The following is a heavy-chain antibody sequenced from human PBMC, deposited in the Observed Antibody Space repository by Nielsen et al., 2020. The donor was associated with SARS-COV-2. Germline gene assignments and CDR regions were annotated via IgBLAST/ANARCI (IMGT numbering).Heavy chain of an antibody. D-gene: IGHD3-9*01. Sequence: ASVKVSCKASGYTFTSYAMNWVRQAPGQGLEWMGWINTNTGNPTYAQGFTGRFVFSLDTSVSTAYLQISSLKAEDTAVYYCARATHRDILTGYLLASYYYGMDVWGQGTTVTVSS. CDR2: INTNTGNP. J-gene: IGHJ6*02. CDR1: GYTFTSYA. V-gene: IGHV7-4-1*02. CDR3: ARATHRDILTGYLLASYYYGMDV.